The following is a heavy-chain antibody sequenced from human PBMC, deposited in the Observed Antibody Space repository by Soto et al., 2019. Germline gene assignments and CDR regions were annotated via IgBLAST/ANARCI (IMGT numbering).Heavy chain of an antibody. CDR1: GFTFSNYN. CDR3: ARDVGSSSRHSFDL. D-gene: IGHD2-2*01. Sequence: GGSLRLSCAASGFTFSNYNMNWVRQAPGKGLEWISYITYSSSTINYVDSVRGRFTTSRDNAENSLFLQMNNLRVEDTAVYYCARDVGSSSRHSFDLWGQGTLVTVSS. J-gene: IGHJ4*02. V-gene: IGHV3-48*01. CDR2: ITYSSSTI.